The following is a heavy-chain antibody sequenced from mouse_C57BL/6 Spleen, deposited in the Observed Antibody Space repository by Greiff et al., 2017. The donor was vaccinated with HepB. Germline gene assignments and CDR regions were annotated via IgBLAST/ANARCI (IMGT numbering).Heavy chain of an antibody. CDR3: ARRDYDSDY. D-gene: IGHD2-4*01. J-gene: IGHJ2*01. V-gene: IGHV1-61*01. CDR2: IYPSDSET. Sequence: QVQLKQPGAELVRPGSSVKLSCKASGYTFTSYWMDWVKQRPGQGLEWIGNIYPSDSETHYNQKFKDKATLTVDKSSSTAYMQLSSLTSEDSAVYYCARRDYDSDYWGQGTTLTVSS. CDR1: GYTFTSYW.